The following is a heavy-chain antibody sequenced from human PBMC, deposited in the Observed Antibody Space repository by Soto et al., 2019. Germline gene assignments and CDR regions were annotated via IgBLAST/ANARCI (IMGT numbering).Heavy chain of an antibody. D-gene: IGHD3-9*01. V-gene: IGHV3-9*01. CDR1: GFTFDDYA. CDR2: ISWNSGSI. CDR3: AKDLSQVKYDILTGYARYYYYGMDV. J-gene: IGHJ6*02. Sequence: PGGSLRLSCAASGFTFDDYAMHWVRQAPGKDLEWVSGISWNSGSIGYADSVKGRFTISRDNAKNSLYLQMNSLRAEDTALYYCAKDLSQVKYDILTGYARYYYYGMDVWGQGTTVTVSS.